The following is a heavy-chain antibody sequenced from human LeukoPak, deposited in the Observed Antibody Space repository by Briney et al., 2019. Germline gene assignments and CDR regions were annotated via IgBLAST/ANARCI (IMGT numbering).Heavy chain of an antibody. D-gene: IGHD5-12*01. CDR1: GFTFSSYA. V-gene: IGHV3-23*01. CDR3: ARYSGYGVFAFDI. Sequence: GGSLRLSCAASGFTFSSYAMSWVRHAPGKGLEWVSDISGSGGSTYYADSVKGRFTISRDNSKNTLYLQMNSLRAEDTAVYYCARYSGYGVFAFDIWGQGTMVTVSS. J-gene: IGHJ3*02. CDR2: ISGSGGST.